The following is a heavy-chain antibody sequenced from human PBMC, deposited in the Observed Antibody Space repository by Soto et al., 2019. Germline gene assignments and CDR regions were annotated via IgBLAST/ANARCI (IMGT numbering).Heavy chain of an antibody. CDR1: GGSVSSGSYY. V-gene: IGHV4-61*01. CDR3: AREPIPGIAAAAYNY. J-gene: IGHJ4*02. CDR2: IYYSGST. D-gene: IGHD6-13*01. Sequence: QVQLQESGPGLVKPSETLSLTCTVSGGSVSSGSYYWSWIRQPPGKGLEWIGYIYYSGSTNYNPSLKSRVTISVDTSKNQFSLKLSSVTAADTAVYYCAREPIPGIAAAAYNYWGQGTLVTVSS.